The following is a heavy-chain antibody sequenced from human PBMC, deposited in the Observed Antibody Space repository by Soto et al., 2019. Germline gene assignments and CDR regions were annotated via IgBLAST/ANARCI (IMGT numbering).Heavy chain of an antibody. CDR2: IDPSDSYT. D-gene: IGHD6-19*01. Sequence: GESLKISCKGSGYSFTSYWISWVRQMPGKGLEWMGRIDPSDSYTNYSPSFQGHVTISADKSISTAYLQWSSLKASDTAMYYCARLWLDSSGWYLDAFDIWGQGTMVTVSS. CDR3: ARLWLDSSGWYLDAFDI. V-gene: IGHV5-10-1*01. CDR1: GYSFTSYW. J-gene: IGHJ3*02.